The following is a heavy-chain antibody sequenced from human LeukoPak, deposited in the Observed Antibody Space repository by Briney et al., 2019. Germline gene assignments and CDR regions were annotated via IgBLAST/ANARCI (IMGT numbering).Heavy chain of an antibody. CDR3: ATTRGYSTNDPFEI. Sequence: SDTLSLTCTVSDDSITTFYFNWIRQSPGKGLEWIGYTYHSGTSDYNPSLQSRVTISIDTSSNTVSLTFRSMTAADTAVYYCATTRGYSTNDPFEIWGPGTQVTVSS. V-gene: IGHV4-59*07. D-gene: IGHD5-12*01. CDR2: TYHSGTS. CDR1: DDSITTFY. J-gene: IGHJ3*02.